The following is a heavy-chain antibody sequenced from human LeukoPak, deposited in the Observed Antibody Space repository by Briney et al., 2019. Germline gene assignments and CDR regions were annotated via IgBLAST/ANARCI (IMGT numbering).Heavy chain of an antibody. CDR2: IKQDGSEK. CDR1: GFTFSNYW. CDR3: ARDSSGWSYYYYMDV. V-gene: IGHV3-7*01. J-gene: IGHJ6*03. Sequence: GRSLRLSCAASGFTFSNYWMSWVRQAPGKGLEWVANIKQDGSEKYYVDSVKGRFTISRDNAKNSLYLQMNSLRAEDTAVYYCARDSSGWSYYYYMDVWGKGTTVTVSS. D-gene: IGHD6-19*01.